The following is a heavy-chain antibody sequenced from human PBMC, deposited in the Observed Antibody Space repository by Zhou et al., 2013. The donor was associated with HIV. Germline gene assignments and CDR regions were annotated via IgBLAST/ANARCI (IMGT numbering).Heavy chain of an antibody. D-gene: IGHD3-22*01. Sequence: QVQLVQSGAEVKKPGSSVKVSCKASGGTFSRYAISWVRQAPGQGLEWMGGIIPISGAPNYAQKFQGRVTITTDESTNTAYMELTSLTSDDTAVYYCALGDNSGYYAHHMTRRTRTVHVSXPPRRXSSFQ. J-gene: IGHJ1*01. CDR2: IIPISGAP. CDR3: ALGDNSGYYAHHMTRRTRTVHVSXPPRRXSSFQ. CDR1: GGTFSRYA. V-gene: IGHV1-69*05.